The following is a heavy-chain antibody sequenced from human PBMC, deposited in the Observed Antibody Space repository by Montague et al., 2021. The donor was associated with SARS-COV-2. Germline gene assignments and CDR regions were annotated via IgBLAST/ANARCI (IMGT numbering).Heavy chain of an antibody. CDR3: SRSGGMIRGVVDF. D-gene: IGHD3-10*01. V-gene: IGHV3-20*01. J-gene: IGHJ4*02. CDR2: ISRSGDST. CDR1: GSTFDDYG. Sequence: SLRLSCAVSGSTFDDYGMSWVRQAPGKGLEWVSGISRSGDSTAYGDSVKGRFIISRDNAKNTLYLQMNSLRVEDTAFCHCSRSGGMIRGVVDFWGQGILVSVSS.